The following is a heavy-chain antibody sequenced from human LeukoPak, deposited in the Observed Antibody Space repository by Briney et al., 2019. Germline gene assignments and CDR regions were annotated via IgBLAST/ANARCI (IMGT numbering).Heavy chain of an antibody. V-gene: IGHV3-74*03. J-gene: IGHJ4*02. CDR1: GFTFTNHW. Sequence: PGGSLRLSCTAPGFTFTNHWMHWVRQAPGKGLVWVSRINYYGTTTMYADSVKGRFTISRDNAKNTLYPQMNSLRAEDTAVYYCARDAAGLDYWGQGTLVTVSS. CDR2: INYYGTTT. CDR3: ARDAAGLDY. D-gene: IGHD2-15*01.